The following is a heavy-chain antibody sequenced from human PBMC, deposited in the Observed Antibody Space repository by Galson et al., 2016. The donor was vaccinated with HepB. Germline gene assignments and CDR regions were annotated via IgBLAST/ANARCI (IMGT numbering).Heavy chain of an antibody. CDR1: GYLFSGYW. D-gene: IGHD1-7*01. CDR3: ARHSPLTGSTASHFDR. Sequence: QSGAEVKKPGESLKISCKGSGYLFSGYWIGWVRQLPGKGLEWMGIIFPGDSDARYSPSFQGLVTFSVDKSIDTAYLQWTSLKASDTAMYYCARHSPLTGSTASHFDRWGQGTLVTVSS. CDR2: IFPGDSDA. J-gene: IGHJ4*02. V-gene: IGHV5-51*01.